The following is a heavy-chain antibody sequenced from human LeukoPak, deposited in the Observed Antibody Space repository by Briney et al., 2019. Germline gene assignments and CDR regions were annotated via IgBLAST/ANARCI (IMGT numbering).Heavy chain of an antibody. Sequence: GESLKISCKVSGYSFSTYWIVWVRQMPGKGLEYMGITYPGDSDTKYSPSFQGQVTMSVDKSISTAYLQWNSLKSSDTAMYYCARRVPVGPPDFWGQGTLVTVSS. D-gene: IGHD1-26*01. V-gene: IGHV5-51*01. CDR1: GYSFSTYW. CDR2: TYPGDSDT. CDR3: ARRVPVGPPDF. J-gene: IGHJ4*02.